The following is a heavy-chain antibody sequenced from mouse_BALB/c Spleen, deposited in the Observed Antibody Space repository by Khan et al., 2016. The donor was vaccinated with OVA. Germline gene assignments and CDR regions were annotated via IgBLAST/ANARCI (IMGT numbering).Heavy chain of an antibody. V-gene: IGHV2-9*02. J-gene: IGHJ3*01. CDR3: TYYTTTTPN. D-gene: IGHD1-1*01. CDR2: IWAGGGT. CDR1: GFSLTSYG. Sequence: QVQLKQSGPGLVAPSQSLSITCTVSGFSLTSYGVHWVRQPPGKGLELLGIIWAGGGTNYYSALMSRLSIIKDNSKSQALLELNILQTDETSMYYCTYYTTTTPNWGQGTMVTVSA.